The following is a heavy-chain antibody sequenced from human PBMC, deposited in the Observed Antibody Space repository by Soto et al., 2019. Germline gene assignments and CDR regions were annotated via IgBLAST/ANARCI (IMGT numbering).Heavy chain of an antibody. J-gene: IGHJ5*02. D-gene: IGHD2-8*02. V-gene: IGHV1-8*01. CDR3: SDTGGP. Sequence: ASVKVSCKASGHSFNKYDINWVRQAPGQVLEWMGWVNPNSGETGFAQKFQGRITMTRNTSINTVYMESRSLRSDDTAVYYRSDTGGPWGQGTLVTVS. CDR1: GHSFNKYD. CDR2: VNPNSGET.